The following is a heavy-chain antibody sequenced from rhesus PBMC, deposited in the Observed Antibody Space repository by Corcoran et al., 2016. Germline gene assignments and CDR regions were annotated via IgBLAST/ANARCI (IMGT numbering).Heavy chain of an antibody. CDR2: VDPEDCET. D-gene: IGHD2-39*01. V-gene: IGHV1-111*02. J-gene: IGHJ4*01. CDR1: GYTFTDYY. Sequence: EVQLVQSGAEVKKPGASVKISCKASGYTFTDYYLHWVRQAPGKGLECMGRVDPEDCETIHTQKFQDRATITADTSTDTAYMELSSLRSEDTAVYYCATDLPLGYWGQGVLVTVSS. CDR3: ATDLPLGY.